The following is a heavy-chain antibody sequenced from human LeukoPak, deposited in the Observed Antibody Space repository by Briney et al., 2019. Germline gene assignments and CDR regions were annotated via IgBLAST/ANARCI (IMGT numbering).Heavy chain of an antibody. CDR2: INHSGST. V-gene: IGHV4-34*01. D-gene: IGHD3-10*01. J-gene: IGHJ4*02. CDR1: GGSFSGYY. Sequence: SETLSLTCAVYGGSFSGYYWSWIRQPPGKGLEWIGEINHSGSTNYNPSLKSRVTISVDTSKNQFSLKPSSVTAADTAVYYCARRITMVRGLWKQTAAAYYFDYWGQGTLVTVSS. CDR3: ARRITMVRGLWKQTAAAYYFDY.